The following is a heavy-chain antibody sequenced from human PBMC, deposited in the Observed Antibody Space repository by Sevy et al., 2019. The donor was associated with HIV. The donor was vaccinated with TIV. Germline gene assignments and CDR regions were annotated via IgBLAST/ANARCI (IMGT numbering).Heavy chain of an antibody. D-gene: IGHD2-15*01. J-gene: IGHJ4*02. Sequence: GGSLRLSCAASGFTFSSYAMNWVRQAPGKGLEWVSSINAISSNIYYADAVKGRFTIPRENSENSLYLQMNSVRAEDTAVYYCAIDLFSGGNAVYGYWGQGTLVTVSS. CDR3: AIDLFSGGNAVYGY. CDR1: GFTFSSYA. V-gene: IGHV3-21*01. CDR2: INAISSNI.